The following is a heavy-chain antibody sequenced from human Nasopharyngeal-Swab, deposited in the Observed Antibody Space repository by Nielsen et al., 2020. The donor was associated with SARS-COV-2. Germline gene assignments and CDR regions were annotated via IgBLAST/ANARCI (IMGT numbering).Heavy chain of an antibody. CDR1: GFTLSSYE. D-gene: IGHD2-15*01. J-gene: IGHJ4*02. CDR2: ITSSGYTI. CDR3: ARERMTIAGRRYYFDY. V-gene: IGHV3-48*03. Sequence: GESLKISCAASGFTLSSYEMNWVRQAPGKGLEWVSYITSSGYTIFYADSVKGRFTISRDNAKNSLYLQMNSLRAEDTAVYYCARERMTIAGRRYYFDYWGQGTLVTVSS.